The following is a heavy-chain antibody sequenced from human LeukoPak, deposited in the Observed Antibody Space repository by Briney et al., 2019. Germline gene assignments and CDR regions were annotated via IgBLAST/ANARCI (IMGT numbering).Heavy chain of an antibody. D-gene: IGHD6-13*01. CDR3: ARAPADSSSWSDY. CDR1: GFTFSSYS. CDR2: ISSSSSYI. Sequence: GGSLRLSCAASGFTFSSYSMNWVRQAPGKGLEWVSSISSSSSYIYHADSVKGRFTISRDNAKNSLYLQMNSLRAEDTAVYYCARAPADSSSWSDYWGQGTLVTVSS. J-gene: IGHJ4*02. V-gene: IGHV3-21*01.